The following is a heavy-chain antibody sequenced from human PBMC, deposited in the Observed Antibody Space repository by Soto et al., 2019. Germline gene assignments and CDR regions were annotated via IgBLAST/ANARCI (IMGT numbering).Heavy chain of an antibody. CDR1: GFSFSSYG. Sequence: QVQLVESGGGVVQPGRSLRLSCAASGFSFSSYGMHWARQTPGKGLEWVTFISYDGGNKYYADSVKGRFTISRDNSKDTVYLQMNSLRVEDTAIYYCAKMRGYYGDYVVDFWGQGTLVTVSS. J-gene: IGHJ1*01. CDR2: ISYDGGNK. V-gene: IGHV3-30*18. CDR3: AKMRGYYGDYVVDF. D-gene: IGHD4-17*01.